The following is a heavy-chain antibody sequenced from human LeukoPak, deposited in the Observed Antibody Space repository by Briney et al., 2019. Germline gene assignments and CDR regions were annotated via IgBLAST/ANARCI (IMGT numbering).Heavy chain of an antibody. CDR1: GGSISSGVYY. V-gene: IGHV4-31*03. D-gene: IGHD3-22*01. J-gene: IGHJ4*02. CDR3: ARARLGYYDSSGYWY. CDR2: IYYSGST. Sequence: SQTLSLTCTVSGGSISSGVYYWSWIRQHPGKGLEWIGYIYYSGSTYYNPSLKSRVTISVDTSKNQFSLKLSSVTAADTAVYYCARARLGYYDSSGYWYWGQGTLVTVSS.